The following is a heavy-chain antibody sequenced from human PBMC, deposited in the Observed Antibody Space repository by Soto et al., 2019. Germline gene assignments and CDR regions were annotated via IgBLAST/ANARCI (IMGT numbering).Heavy chain of an antibody. J-gene: IGHJ6*02. CDR3: ARSRKKKQFYNYGLDV. D-gene: IGHD2-2*01. Sequence: PSETLSLTCAVYGGSFSAYYWSWIRQPPMKGPEWIGDINHGGDTKYNPSLKSRVTMSVDTSKNQFSLNLSSVTAADTAIYFCARSRKKKQFYNYGLDVWGQGTTVTVSS. V-gene: IGHV4-34*01. CDR1: GGSFSAYY. CDR2: INHGGDT.